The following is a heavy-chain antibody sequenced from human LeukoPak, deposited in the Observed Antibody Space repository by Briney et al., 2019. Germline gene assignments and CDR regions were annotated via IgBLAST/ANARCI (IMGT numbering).Heavy chain of an antibody. CDR2: IYYSGST. CDR1: GGSITNSYW. CDR3: ARAGGRDFHFDS. J-gene: IGHJ4*02. Sequence: SGTLSLTCAVSGGSITNSYWWTWVRQSPGKGLEWVGEIYYSGSTNYNPSLKSRVTMSVDKSKYQFSLKLSSVTAADTAFYFCARAGGRDFHFDSWGQGTLVTVSS. V-gene: IGHV4-4*02. D-gene: IGHD5-12*01.